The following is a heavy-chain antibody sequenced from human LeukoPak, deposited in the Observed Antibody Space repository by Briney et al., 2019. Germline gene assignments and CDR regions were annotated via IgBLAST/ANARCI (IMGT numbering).Heavy chain of an antibody. D-gene: IGHD2-2*01. V-gene: IGHV3-30*18. Sequence: GGSLRLSCAASGFTFSSYGMHWVRQAPGKGLEGVAVISNDGSDKYYADSVKGRFTISRDNSKNTLDLQMNSLRVEDTAVYYCAKDRDIVVVPEALGYWGPGTLVTVSS. CDR2: ISNDGSDK. CDR1: GFTFSSYG. J-gene: IGHJ4*02. CDR3: AKDRDIVVVPEALGY.